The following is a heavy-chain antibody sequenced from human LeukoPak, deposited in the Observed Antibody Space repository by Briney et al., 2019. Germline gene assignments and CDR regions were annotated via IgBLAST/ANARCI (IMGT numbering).Heavy chain of an antibody. CDR1: GGSVSSGTFY. V-gene: IGHV4-61*01. D-gene: IGHD1-14*01. CDR3: ARDHAEGWFDP. J-gene: IGHJ5*02. CDR2: IYYTGIT. Sequence: PSETLSLTCIVSGGSVSSGTFYWSWIRQSPGKGLEWIGYIYYTGITNYNPSLKGRVTISVDTSKNQFSLNLSSVTAADTAVYYCARDHAEGWFDPWGQGTLVTVSS.